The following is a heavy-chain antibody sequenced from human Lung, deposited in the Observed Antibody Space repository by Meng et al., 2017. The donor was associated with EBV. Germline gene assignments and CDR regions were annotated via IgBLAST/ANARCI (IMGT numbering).Heavy chain of an antibody. D-gene: IGHD3-10*01. CDR3: ARDQGAWFGEAPRFDY. J-gene: IGHJ4*02. CDR2: INAGNGNT. CDR1: GYTFTNYA. V-gene: IGHV1-3*01. Sequence: QVQLVRSGAEVKKPGASVKVSCKASGYTFTNYAMHWVRQAPGQRLEWMGWINAGNGNTKYSQKFQGRVTITRDTSASTAYMELSSLRSEDTAVYYCARDQGAWFGEAPRFDYWGQGTLVTVSS.